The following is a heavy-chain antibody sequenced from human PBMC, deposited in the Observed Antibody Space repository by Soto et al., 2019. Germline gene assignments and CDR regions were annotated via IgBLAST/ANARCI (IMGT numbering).Heavy chain of an antibody. J-gene: IGHJ5*02. D-gene: IGHD3-22*01. CDR1: GDSITSNSYF. CDR2: IYHTGNA. Sequence: SETLSLTCTVSGDSITSNSYFWAWIRQPPGKGLEWIGSIYHTGNAYYNPSLKSRVTISVDTSKNQFSLKVTSVTAADTALYYCARDYFDSSDYTTNWFDPWDQGTLVTVSS. V-gene: IGHV4-39*01. CDR3: ARDYFDSSDYTTNWFDP.